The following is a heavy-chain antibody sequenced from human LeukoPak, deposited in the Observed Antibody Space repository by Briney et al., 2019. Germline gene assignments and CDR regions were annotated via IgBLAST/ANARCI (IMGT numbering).Heavy chain of an antibody. Sequence: GALRLSCAASGFTFSNYAMTWVRQAPGKGLEWVGFHRSKAYGGTTEYAASVKGRFTISRDDSKSIAYLQMNSLKTEDTAVYYCSRAQTPYYWGQGTLVTVSS. CDR3: SRAQTPYY. J-gene: IGHJ4*02. CDR1: GFTFSNYA. CDR2: HRSKAYGGTT. V-gene: IGHV3-49*04.